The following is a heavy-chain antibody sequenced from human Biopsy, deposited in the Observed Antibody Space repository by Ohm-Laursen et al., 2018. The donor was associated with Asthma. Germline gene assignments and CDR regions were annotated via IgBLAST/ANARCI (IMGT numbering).Heavy chain of an antibody. Sequence: SQTLSLTCTVSGGSISRDYWSWIQQPPGKGLEWIGYIYYSGSTNYNPSLKSRVTISADTSKNQFHLNLSSVTAADTAVYFCARAAITGIRGWFDPWGQGTQVTVSS. CDR3: ARAAITGIRGWFDP. D-gene: IGHD1-20*01. CDR2: IYYSGST. J-gene: IGHJ5*02. V-gene: IGHV4-59*12. CDR1: GGSISRDY.